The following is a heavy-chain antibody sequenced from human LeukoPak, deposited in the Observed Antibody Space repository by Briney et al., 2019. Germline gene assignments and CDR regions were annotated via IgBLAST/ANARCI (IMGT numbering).Heavy chain of an antibody. J-gene: IGHJ4*02. CDR1: GFTFSNYW. V-gene: IGHV3-23*01. CDR2: ISGSGGST. CDR3: AKEVYGAVAGNFDY. D-gene: IGHD6-19*01. Sequence: GGSLRLSCAASGFTFSNYWMSWVRQAPGKGLEWVSAISGSGGSTYYADSVKGRFTISRDNSKNTLYLQMNSLRAEDTAVYYCAKEVYGAVAGNFDYWGQGTLVTVSS.